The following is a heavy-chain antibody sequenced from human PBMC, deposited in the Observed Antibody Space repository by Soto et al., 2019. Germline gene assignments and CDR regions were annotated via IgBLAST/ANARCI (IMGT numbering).Heavy chain of an antibody. J-gene: IGHJ4*02. V-gene: IGHV1-69*01. CDR1: GGAFGRYS. D-gene: IGHD4-17*01. CDR2: VIPVFNTS. Sequence: SLKVSCKTSGGAFGRYSVSWVRQAPGQGLEWIGGVIPVFNTSNYSLKFRGRVAIFADVSTSTVFMELRSLRSEDTALYYCARGDEMTAVTIFEYWGQGTLVTVSS. CDR3: ARGDEMTAVTIFEY.